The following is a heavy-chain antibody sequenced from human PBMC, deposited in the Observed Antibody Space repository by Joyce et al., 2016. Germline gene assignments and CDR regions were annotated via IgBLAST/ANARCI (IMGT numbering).Heavy chain of an antibody. V-gene: IGHV4-39*01. CDR3: ARGAYYYGSGGGVSSAFDL. J-gene: IGHJ3*01. CDR1: GGPISGSSYY. D-gene: IGHD3-10*01. CDR2: IYYSGST. Sequence: QLQLLESGPGLVKPSETLSLTCSVSGGPISGSSYYWGWIRQPPGQGLEWIGNIYYSGSTYYNPSLNSLSTISVHTSKHQFSLRLSSVTAADTAVYYCARGAYYYGSGGGVSSAFDLWGQGTMVTVSS.